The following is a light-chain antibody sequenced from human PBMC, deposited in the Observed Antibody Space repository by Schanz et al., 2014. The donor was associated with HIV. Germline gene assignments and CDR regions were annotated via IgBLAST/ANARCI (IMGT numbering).Light chain of an antibody. V-gene: IGKV1-39*01. J-gene: IGKJ1*01. Sequence: DIQMTQSPSSLSASVGDRVTITCRASQSISTYLNWYQQKPGKAPNLLIYAASTLQSGVPSRFSGSGSGTDFTLTISSLQPEDFATYYCQQSYGTPPEWTFGQGTKVEIK. CDR1: QSISTY. CDR2: AAS. CDR3: QQSYGTPPEWT.